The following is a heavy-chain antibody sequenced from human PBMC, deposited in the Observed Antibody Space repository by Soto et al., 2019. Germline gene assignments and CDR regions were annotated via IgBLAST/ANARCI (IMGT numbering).Heavy chain of an antibody. CDR1: GYIFVNYG. CDR3: SMVDNYLTPTPTDV. Sequence: QVQLVQSGDEVRKPGSSVKVSCKASGYIFVNYGIAWVRQAPGQGLEWMGWISPYSGNTHYASKVQGRLTMTTDTSMSTANMAHRSLTSDNTTEYYCSMVDNYLTPTPTDVWGQGTTVTVSS. J-gene: IGHJ6*02. V-gene: IGHV1-18*01. CDR2: ISPYSGNT. D-gene: IGHD5-12*01.